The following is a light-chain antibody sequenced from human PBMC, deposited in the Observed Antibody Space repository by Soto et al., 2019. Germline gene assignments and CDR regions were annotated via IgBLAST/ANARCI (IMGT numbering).Light chain of an antibody. CDR1: SSDVGGYNY. Sequence: QAVVTQPRSVSGSPGQSVTISCTGTSSDVGGYNYVSWYQQHPGKAPKLMIYDVSKRPSGVPDRFSGSKSGNTASLTISGLQAEDEADYYCCSYAGSYTLVFGGGTKVTVL. J-gene: IGLJ2*01. CDR2: DVS. V-gene: IGLV2-11*01. CDR3: CSYAGSYTLV.